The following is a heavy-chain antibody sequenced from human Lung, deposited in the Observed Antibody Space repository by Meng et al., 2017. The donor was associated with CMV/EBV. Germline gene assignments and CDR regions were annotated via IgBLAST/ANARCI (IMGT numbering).Heavy chain of an antibody. CDR3: AREFTVATYL. D-gene: IGHD5-12*01. CDR2: INPNSGGT. J-gene: IGHJ4*02. CDR1: GYTFTGYY. Sequence: ASXXVSCKASGYTFTGYYMHWVRQAPGQGLEWMGWINPNSGGTNYAQKFQGRVTMTRDTSISTAYMELSRLRSDDTAVYYCAREFTVATYLWGQGTVVNGAS. V-gene: IGHV1-2*02.